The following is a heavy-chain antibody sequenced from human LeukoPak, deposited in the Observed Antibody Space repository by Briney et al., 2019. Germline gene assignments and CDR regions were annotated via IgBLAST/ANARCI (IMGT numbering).Heavy chain of an antibody. CDR3: ARLRYYDQLLDY. CDR2: IYYTGST. D-gene: IGHD2-2*01. CDR1: GGSISSSNYY. Sequence: SETLSLTCTVSGGSISSSNYYWGWIRQPPGKGLEWIGNIYYTGSTYYNPSLKSRLTISVDTSKNQFSLKVSSVTAADTAVYYCARLRYYDQLLDYWGQGTLVTVSS. J-gene: IGHJ4*02. V-gene: IGHV4-39*01.